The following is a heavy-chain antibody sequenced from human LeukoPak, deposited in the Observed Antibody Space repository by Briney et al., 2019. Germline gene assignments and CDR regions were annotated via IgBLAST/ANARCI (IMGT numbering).Heavy chain of an antibody. J-gene: IGHJ4*02. CDR3: ARDLGRYDSSGYYFEVADY. V-gene: IGHV1-18*01. D-gene: IGHD3-22*01. Sequence: GASVKVSCKASGYTFTSYGISWVRQAPGQGLEWMGWISAYNGNTNYAQKLQGRVTMTTDTSTSTAYMELRSLRSDDTAVYYCARDLGRYDSSGYYFEVADYWGQGTLVTVSS. CDR1: GYTFTSYG. CDR2: ISAYNGNT.